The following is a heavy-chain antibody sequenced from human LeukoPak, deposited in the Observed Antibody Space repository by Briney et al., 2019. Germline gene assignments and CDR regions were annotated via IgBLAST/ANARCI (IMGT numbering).Heavy chain of an antibody. V-gene: IGHV4-39*07. CDR3: AIVGDYCYGSLDAFDI. CDR2: IYYSGST. CDR1: GGSISSSRYY. D-gene: IGHD3-10*01. J-gene: IGHJ3*02. Sequence: NSSETLSLTCTVSGGSISSSRYYWGWLRQPPGKGLEWIGSIYYSGSTYYNPSLKSRVTISVDTSKNQFSLKLSSVTAADTAVYYCAIVGDYCYGSLDAFDIWGQGIMVTVSS.